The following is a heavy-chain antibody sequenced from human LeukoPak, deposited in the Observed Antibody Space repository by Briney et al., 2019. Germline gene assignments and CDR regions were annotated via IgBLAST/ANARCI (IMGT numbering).Heavy chain of an antibody. Sequence: GASVKVSCKASGYTFTSYGISWVRQAPGQGLEWMGWISAYNGNTNYAQKLQGRVTMTTDTSTSTAYMELSSLRSEDTAVYYCARWYGDRLCGLDGCGLNWFDPWGQGTLVTVSS. CDR1: GYTFTSYG. V-gene: IGHV1-18*01. CDR3: ARWYGDRLCGLDGCGLNWFDP. J-gene: IGHJ5*02. D-gene: IGHD4-17*01. CDR2: ISAYNGNT.